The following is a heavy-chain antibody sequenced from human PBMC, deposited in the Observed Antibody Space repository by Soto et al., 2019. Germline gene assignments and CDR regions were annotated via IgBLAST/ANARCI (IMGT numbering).Heavy chain of an antibody. D-gene: IGHD1-26*01. Sequence: TKTLSLTCTFSGSSIIGYYWTWIRQSPERGLEWIGYIHYSVRANYNPSLNSRLTMSVDRSKSQFSMKLASVTAADTAVYSCSSGIGGSPLNWFDPWGQGTLVTVS. V-gene: IGHV4-59*12. CDR3: SSGIGGSPLNWFDP. J-gene: IGHJ5*02. CDR1: GSSIIGYY. CDR2: IHYSVRA.